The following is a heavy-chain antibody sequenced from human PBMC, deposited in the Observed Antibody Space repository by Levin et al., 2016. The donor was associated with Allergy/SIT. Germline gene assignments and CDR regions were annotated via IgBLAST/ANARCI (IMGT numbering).Heavy chain of an antibody. CDR2: MFYTGRT. CDR1: NGSISSADHY. Sequence: CSVSNGSISSADHYWAWIRQAPGTGLEWLGSMFYTGRTYYRPSLTSRVAISLDTSENQFSLKVTSVTAADSAVYYCARVIISSMIVDVWGKGTTVTVSS. J-gene: IGHJ6*04. CDR3: ARVIISSMIVDV. V-gene: IGHV4-39*01. D-gene: IGHD3-10*01.